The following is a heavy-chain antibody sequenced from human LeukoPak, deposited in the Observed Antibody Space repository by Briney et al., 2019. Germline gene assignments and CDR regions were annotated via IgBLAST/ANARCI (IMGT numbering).Heavy chain of an antibody. Sequence: GGSLRLSCAASGFTFSSYWMSWVRQAPGKGLEWVANIKQDGSGKYYVDSVKGRFTISRDNAKNSLYLQMNSLRAEDTAVYYCARGGIAVAGKLDYWGQGTLVTVSS. D-gene: IGHD6-19*01. J-gene: IGHJ4*02. CDR1: GFTFSSYW. V-gene: IGHV3-7*03. CDR2: IKQDGSGK. CDR3: ARGGIAVAGKLDY.